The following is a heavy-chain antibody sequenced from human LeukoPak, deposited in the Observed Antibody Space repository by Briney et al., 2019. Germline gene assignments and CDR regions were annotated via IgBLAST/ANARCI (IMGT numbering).Heavy chain of an antibody. J-gene: IGHJ4*02. V-gene: IGHV1-2*02. Sequence: ASVKVSCKASGYTFTGYYMHWLRQAPGQGLEWMGWINPNGGGTNYAQKFQGRVTMTRDTSISTAYMELSRLRSDDTAVYYCARIESIRYCSSTSCYSDYWGQGTLVTVSS. CDR3: ARIESIRYCSSTSCYSDY. D-gene: IGHD2-2*01. CDR1: GYTFTGYY. CDR2: INPNGGGT.